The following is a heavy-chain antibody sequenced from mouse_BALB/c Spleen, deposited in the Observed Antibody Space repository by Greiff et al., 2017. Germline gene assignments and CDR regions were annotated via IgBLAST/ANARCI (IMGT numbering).Heavy chain of an antibody. V-gene: IGHV1-5*01. CDR1: GYTFTSYW. Sequence: EVQLQQSGTVLARPGASVKMSCKASGYTFTSYWMHWVKQRPGQGLEWIGAIYPGNSDTSYNQKFKGKAKLTAVTSTSTAYMELSSLTNEDSAVYYCTRSYRYDEGYAMDYWGQGTSVTVSS. J-gene: IGHJ4*01. D-gene: IGHD2-14*01. CDR3: TRSYRYDEGYAMDY. CDR2: IYPGNSDT.